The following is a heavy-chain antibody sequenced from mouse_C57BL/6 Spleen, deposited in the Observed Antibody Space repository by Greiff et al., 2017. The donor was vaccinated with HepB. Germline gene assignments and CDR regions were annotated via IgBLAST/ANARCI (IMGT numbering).Heavy chain of an antibody. CDR1: GYTFTDYA. V-gene: IGHV1-67*01. Sequence: VKLQESGPELVRPGVSVKISCKGSGYTFTDYAMHWVKQSHAKSLEWIGVISTYYGDASYNQKFKDKATMTVDKSSSTAYMELARLTSEDSAVYYCASGVTTVVEGDYWGQGTTLTVSS. CDR2: ISTYYGDA. D-gene: IGHD1-1*01. CDR3: ASGVTTVVEGDY. J-gene: IGHJ2*01.